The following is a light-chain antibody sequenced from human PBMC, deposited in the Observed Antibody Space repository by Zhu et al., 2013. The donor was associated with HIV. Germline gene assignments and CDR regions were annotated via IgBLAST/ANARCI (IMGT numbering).Light chain of an antibody. CDR2: HNN. Sequence: QSVLTQPPSASGTPGQRVTISCSGSSSNIGSNTVHWYQQVPGTAPKLLISHNNQRPSGVPDRFSGSKSGTSASLAISGLQSEDEADYYCQSYDSSLSVFGTGTKVTVL. J-gene: IGLJ1*01. CDR1: SSNIGSNT. V-gene: IGLV1-44*01. CDR3: QSYDSSLSV.